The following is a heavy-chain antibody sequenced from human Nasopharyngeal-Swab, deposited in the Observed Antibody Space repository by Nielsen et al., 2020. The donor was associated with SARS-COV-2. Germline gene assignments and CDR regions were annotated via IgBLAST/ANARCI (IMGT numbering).Heavy chain of an antibody. CDR1: GFTFSDYY. Sequence: GRSLRLSCAASGFTFSDYYMSWIRQAPGKGLEWVSYISSSGSTIYYADSVKGRFTISRDNAKNSLYLQMNSLRAEDTAVYYCARVFPAQWLVLSPTGYFDLWGRGTLVTVSS. D-gene: IGHD6-19*01. J-gene: IGHJ2*01. CDR3: ARVFPAQWLVLSPTGYFDL. V-gene: IGHV3-11*01. CDR2: ISSSGSTI.